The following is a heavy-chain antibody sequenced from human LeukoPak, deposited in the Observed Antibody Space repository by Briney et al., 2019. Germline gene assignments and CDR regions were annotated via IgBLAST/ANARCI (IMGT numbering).Heavy chain of an antibody. V-gene: IGHV1-3*01. CDR2: INAGNGNT. CDR3: ARAYSRVAAAGQIDY. J-gene: IGHJ4*02. CDR1: GYTFTSYA. D-gene: IGHD6-13*01. Sequence: ASVKVSCKASGYTFTSYATHWVRQAPGQRLEWVGWINAGNGNTKYSQKFQGRVTITRDTSASTAYMELSSLRSEDTAVYYCARAYSRVAAAGQIDYWGQGTLVTVSS.